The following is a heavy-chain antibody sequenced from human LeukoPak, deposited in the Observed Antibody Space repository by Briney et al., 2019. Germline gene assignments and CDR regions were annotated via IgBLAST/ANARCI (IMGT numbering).Heavy chain of an antibody. V-gene: IGHV4-61*02. CDR2: IYTSGST. CDR1: GGSISSGSYY. Sequence: PSETLSLTCTVSGGSISSGSYYWSWIRQPAGTGLEWIGRIYTSGSTNYNPSLKSRVTISVDTSKNQFSLKLSSVTAADTAVYYCARGVYCTNGVCYYYYYYMDVWGKGTTVTVSS. J-gene: IGHJ6*03. D-gene: IGHD2-8*01. CDR3: ARGVYCTNGVCYYYYYYMDV.